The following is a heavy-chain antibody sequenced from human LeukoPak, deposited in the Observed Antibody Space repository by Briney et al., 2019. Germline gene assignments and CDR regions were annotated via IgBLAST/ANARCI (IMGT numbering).Heavy chain of an antibody. CDR2: ISGSGGST. CDR1: GFTFSSYA. V-gene: IGHV3-23*01. J-gene: IGHJ4*02. Sequence: GGSLRLSCAASGFTFSSYAMSWVRQAPGKGLEWVSAISGSGGSTYYADSVKGRFTISRDNSKNTLYLQMNSLKAEDTAVYYCARDSLSPPQGDSWGQGTLVTVSS. CDR3: ARDSLSPPQGDS. D-gene: IGHD2/OR15-2a*01.